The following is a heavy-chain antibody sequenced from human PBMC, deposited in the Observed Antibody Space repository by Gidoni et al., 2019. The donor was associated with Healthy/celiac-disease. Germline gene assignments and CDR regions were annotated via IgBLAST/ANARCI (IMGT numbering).Heavy chain of an antibody. CDR1: GFTFSSYG. J-gene: IGHJ4*02. Sequence: QVQLVESGGGVVQPGRSLRLSCAASGFTFSSYGMHWVRQAPGKGLEWVAVISYDGSNKYYADSVKGRFTISRDNSKNTLYLQMNSLRAEDTAVYYCAKDPRRYCGGDCYLGPTDYWGQGTLVTVSS. CDR2: ISYDGSNK. CDR3: AKDPRRYCGGDCYLGPTDY. V-gene: IGHV3-30*18. D-gene: IGHD2-21*02.